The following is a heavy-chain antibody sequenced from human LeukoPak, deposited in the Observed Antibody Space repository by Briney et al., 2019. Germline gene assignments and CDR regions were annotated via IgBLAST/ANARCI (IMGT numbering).Heavy chain of an antibody. J-gene: IGHJ4*02. D-gene: IGHD6-6*01. V-gene: IGHV3-30*18. CDR2: ISYDGSNK. Sequence: GGSLRLSCAASGFTFSDYYMSWICQAPGKGLELVAVISYDGSNKYYADSVKGRFTISRDNSKNTLYLQMNSVRAEDTAVYYCAKERGSSAIFDYWGQGTLVTVSS. CDR1: GFTFSDYY. CDR3: AKERGSSAIFDY.